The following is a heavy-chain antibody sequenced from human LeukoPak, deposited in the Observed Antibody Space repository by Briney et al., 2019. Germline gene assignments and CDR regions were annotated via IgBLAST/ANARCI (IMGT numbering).Heavy chain of an antibody. V-gene: IGHV4-59*08. Sequence: SETLSLTCTVSGGSISSYYWSWIRQPPRKGLDWIGYIYHSGSTNNNPSLKSRVTISVDTSKNQFSLKLSSVTAADTAVYYCARHVPPVGSSSSFDRWGQGTLVTVSS. CDR3: ARHVPPVGSSSSFDR. J-gene: IGHJ5*02. CDR2: IYHSGST. D-gene: IGHD6-6*01. CDR1: GGSISSYY.